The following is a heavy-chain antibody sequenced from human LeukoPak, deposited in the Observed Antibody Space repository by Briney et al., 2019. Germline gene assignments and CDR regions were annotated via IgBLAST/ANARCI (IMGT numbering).Heavy chain of an antibody. V-gene: IGHV3-21*01. CDR3: AKKKTDYSYPSSFDY. Sequence: GGSLRLSCSASGFTFSTYSMNWVRQAPGKGLEWVSSISSSSIYIYYADSLKGRFTISRDNAKNTLYLQMNSLRAEDTAVYYCAKKKTDYSYPSSFDYWGQGTLVTVSS. D-gene: IGHD4-11*01. J-gene: IGHJ4*02. CDR2: ISSSSIYI. CDR1: GFTFSTYS.